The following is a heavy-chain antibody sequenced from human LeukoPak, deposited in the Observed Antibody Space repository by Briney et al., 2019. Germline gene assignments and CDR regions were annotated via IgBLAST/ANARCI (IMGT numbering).Heavy chain of an antibody. CDR2: ISGSGGST. V-gene: IGHV3-23*01. CDR1: GFAFSSYA. Sequence: GGSLRLSCAAYGFAFSSYAMSWVRQAPGKGLEWVSAISGSGGSTYYADSVKGRFTIYRDNSKNTLYLQMNRLRAEDTAVYSCANTLPDTAMVLPLDYWGQGTLVTVSS. J-gene: IGHJ4*02. D-gene: IGHD5-18*01. CDR3: ANTLPDTAMVLPLDY.